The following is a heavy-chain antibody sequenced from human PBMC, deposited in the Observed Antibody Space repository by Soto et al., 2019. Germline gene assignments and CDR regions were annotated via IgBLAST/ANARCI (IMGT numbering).Heavy chain of an antibody. V-gene: IGHV4-30-4*01. J-gene: IGHJ4*02. CDR1: GGSIRGSDYH. Sequence: SETLSLTCTVSGGSIRGSDYHWRLPRHSPAKGLEWIGYIHNSGTSFSNPSLRGRLTVTLDTSRSQFSLNLDSVTAADTAVYYCVREERIGPGYLDSWGQGVPVTVSS. CDR3: VREERIGPGYLDS. CDR2: IHNSGTS.